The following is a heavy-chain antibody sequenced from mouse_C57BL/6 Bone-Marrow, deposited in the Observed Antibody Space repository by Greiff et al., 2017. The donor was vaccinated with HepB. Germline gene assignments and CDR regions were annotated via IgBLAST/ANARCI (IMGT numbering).Heavy chain of an antibody. J-gene: IGHJ3*01. CDR3: ASQGGTTTCSAY. D-gene: IGHD1-1*01. Sequence: EVNVVESGGDLVKPGGSLKLSCAASGFTFSSYGMSWVRQTPDKRLEWVATISSGGSYTYYPDSVKGRFTISRDNAKNTLYLQMSSLKSEDTAMYYCASQGGTTTCSAYWGQGTLVTVSA. CDR2: ISSGGSYT. CDR1: GFTFSSYG. V-gene: IGHV5-6*01.